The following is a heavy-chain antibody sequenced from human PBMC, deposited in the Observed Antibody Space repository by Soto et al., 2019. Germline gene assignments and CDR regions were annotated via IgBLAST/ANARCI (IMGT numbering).Heavy chain of an antibody. V-gene: IGHV3-48*02. Sequence: EVQLVESGGGLVQRGGSMRLSCAASGFTFSSVSMNWVRQAPGRGLEWISYIGGGGRLISYTDSVKGRFAISRDNAQNSLYLQMASLRDEDTAVYYCARDLGWAFDCWGQGTLVTVSS. D-gene: IGHD6-19*01. CDR1: GFTFSSVS. J-gene: IGHJ4*02. CDR3: ARDLGWAFDC. CDR2: IGGGGRLI.